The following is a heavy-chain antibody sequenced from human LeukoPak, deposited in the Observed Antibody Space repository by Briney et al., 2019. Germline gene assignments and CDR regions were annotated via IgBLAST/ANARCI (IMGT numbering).Heavy chain of an antibody. CDR2: IYSGGST. D-gene: IGHD3-10*01. CDR1: GFTVSSYY. CDR3: ARDLLGSYYGMDV. V-gene: IGHV3-53*01. Sequence: GGSLRLSCAASGFTVSSYYLSWVRQAPGKGLEWVSVIYSGGSTYYADSVKGRFTISRDISKNTLYLQMNSLRAEDTAVNYCARDLLGSYYGMDVWGQGTTVTVSS. J-gene: IGHJ6*02.